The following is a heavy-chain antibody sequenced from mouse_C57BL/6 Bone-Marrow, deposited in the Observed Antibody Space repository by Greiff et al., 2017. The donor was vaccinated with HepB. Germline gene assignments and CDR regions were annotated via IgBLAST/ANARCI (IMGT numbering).Heavy chain of an antibody. CDR2: IYPGSGST. CDR3: ARWDYDYDPRFAY. V-gene: IGHV1-55*01. CDR1: GYTFTSYW. D-gene: IGHD2-4*01. Sequence: QVQLQQPGAELVKPGASVKMSCKASGYTFTSYWITWVKQRPGQGLEWIGDIYPGSGSTNYNEKFKSKATLTVDTSSSTAYMQLSSLTSEDSAVYYSARWDYDYDPRFAYWGQGTLVTVSA. J-gene: IGHJ3*01.